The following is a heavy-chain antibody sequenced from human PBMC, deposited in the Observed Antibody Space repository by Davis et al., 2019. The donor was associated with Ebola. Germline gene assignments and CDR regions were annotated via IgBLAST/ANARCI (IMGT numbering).Heavy chain of an antibody. J-gene: IGHJ4*02. CDR1: GFYFTNSW. CDR3: ARYYGPFDY. D-gene: IGHD3-3*01. CDR2: IDPSDSYT. V-gene: IGHV5-10-1*01. Sequence: GESLKISCQGSGFYFTNSWIAWVRQLPGKGLEWMGRIDPSDSYTNYSPSFQGHVTISADKSISTAYLQWSSLKASDTAMYYCARYYGPFDYWGQGTLVTVSS.